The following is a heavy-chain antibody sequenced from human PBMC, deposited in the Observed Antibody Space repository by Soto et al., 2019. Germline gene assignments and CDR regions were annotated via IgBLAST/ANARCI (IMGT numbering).Heavy chain of an antibody. D-gene: IGHD6-19*01. Sequence: GGSLRLSCAASGFTFSSYAMSWVRQAPGKGLEWVSAISGSGGSTYYADSVKGRFTISRDNSKNTLYLQMNSLRAEDTAVYYCAKVFPHSGYSSGWYFLNAYYYYYGMDVWGQGTTVTVSS. CDR3: AKVFPHSGYSSGWYFLNAYYYYYGMDV. CDR1: GFTFSSYA. CDR2: ISGSGGST. J-gene: IGHJ6*02. V-gene: IGHV3-23*01.